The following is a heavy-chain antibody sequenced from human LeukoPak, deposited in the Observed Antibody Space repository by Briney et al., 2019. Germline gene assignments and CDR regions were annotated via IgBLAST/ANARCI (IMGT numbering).Heavy chain of an antibody. V-gene: IGHV1-69*04. CDR2: IIPILGIA. J-gene: IGHJ5*02. CDR1: GGTFSSYA. CDR3: ARDHRYSSSSLPNWFDP. D-gene: IGHD6-6*01. Sequence: ASVKVSCKASGGTFSSYAISWVRQAPGQGLEWMGRIIPILGIANYAQKFQGRVTTTADKSTSTAYMELSSLRSEDTAVYYCARDHRYSSSSLPNWFDPWGQGTLVTVSS.